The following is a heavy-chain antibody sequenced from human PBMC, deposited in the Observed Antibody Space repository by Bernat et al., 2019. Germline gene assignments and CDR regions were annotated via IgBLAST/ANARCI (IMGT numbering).Heavy chain of an antibody. CDR2: SRDRNNRHTT. CDR3: ARVGEWINGADTSDI. V-gene: IGHV3-72*01. CDR1: GFTFSDQH. Sequence: EVRLVESGGGLVQPGGSLRLSCATSGFTFSDQHMDWVRQAPGKGLEWIARSRDRNNRHTTENAASVKGRFTISRDDSKDSLYLQMNSLKTEDTAVYYCARVGEWINGADTSDIWGQGTLVTVSS. D-gene: IGHD3-3*01. J-gene: IGHJ3*02.